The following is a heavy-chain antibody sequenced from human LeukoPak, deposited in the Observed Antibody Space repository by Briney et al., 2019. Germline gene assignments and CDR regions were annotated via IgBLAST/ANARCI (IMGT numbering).Heavy chain of an antibody. J-gene: IGHJ4*02. CDR1: GYIFTSYG. CDR2: ISALNGNT. Sequence: GASVKVSCKASGYIFTSYGFAWVRQAPGQGLEWMGWISALNGNTNYAQKFQGRVTMTTDTSTSTAYMELRSPTSDDTAMYYCARDPEGVTPLDYWGQGTLVTVSS. V-gene: IGHV1-18*01. CDR3: ARDPEGVTPLDY. D-gene: IGHD3-10*01.